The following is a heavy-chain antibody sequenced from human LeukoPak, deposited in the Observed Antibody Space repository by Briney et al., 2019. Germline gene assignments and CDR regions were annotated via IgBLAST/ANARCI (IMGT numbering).Heavy chain of an antibody. V-gene: IGHV4-30-4*07. CDR3: AREYSSGYHYFDY. D-gene: IGHD6-19*01. Sequence: PSETLSLTCAVSGGSISSGGYSWSWIRKPPGKGLEWIGYIYYSGSTYYNPSLKSRVTISVDTSKNQFSLKLNSVTATDTAVYYCAREYSSGYHYFDYWGQGTLVTVSS. CDR1: GGSISSGGYS. J-gene: IGHJ4*02. CDR2: IYYSGST.